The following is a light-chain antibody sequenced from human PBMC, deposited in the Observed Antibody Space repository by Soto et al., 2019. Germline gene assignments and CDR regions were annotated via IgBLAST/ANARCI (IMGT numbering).Light chain of an antibody. Sequence: DIVMTQSPDSLAVSLGERATINCKSSQSVLYSSNNKNHLAWYQQKSGQPPKLLIYWASTRASGVPDRFRGSGSGTDFTLTISSLQAEDVAVYYCQQYYSTPWTFGQGTKVEIK. CDR1: QSVLYSSNNKNH. CDR3: QQYYSTPWT. V-gene: IGKV4-1*01. J-gene: IGKJ1*01. CDR2: WAS.